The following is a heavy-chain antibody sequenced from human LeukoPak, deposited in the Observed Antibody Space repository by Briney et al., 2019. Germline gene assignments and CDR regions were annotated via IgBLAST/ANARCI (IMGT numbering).Heavy chain of an antibody. CDR2: INWNGGST. J-gene: IGHJ4*02. V-gene: IGHV3-20*04. CDR1: GFTFDDYG. CDR3: ARGGVGYSYGLHFDY. D-gene: IGHD5-18*01. Sequence: GGSLRLSCAASGFTFDDYGMSWVRQAPGKGLEWVSGINWNGGSTGYADSVKGRFTTSRDNAKNSLYLQMNSLRAEDTALYYCARGGVGYSYGLHFDYWGQGTLVTVSS.